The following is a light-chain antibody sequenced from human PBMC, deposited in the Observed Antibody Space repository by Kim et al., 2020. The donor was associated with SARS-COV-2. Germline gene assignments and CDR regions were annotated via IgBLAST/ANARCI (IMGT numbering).Light chain of an antibody. CDR2: GDR. CDR1: SSNIGYYD. CDR3: QSYDSSLSDSWV. J-gene: IGLJ3*02. V-gene: IGLV1-40*01. Sequence: QSVLTQSPSVSGAPGQRVTISCTGSSSNIGYYDVHWYQHLPGTAPKLLNYGDRNRPSGVPDRFSGSKSDTSASLAITGLQAEDEADYYCQSYDSSLSDSWVFGGGTQLTVL.